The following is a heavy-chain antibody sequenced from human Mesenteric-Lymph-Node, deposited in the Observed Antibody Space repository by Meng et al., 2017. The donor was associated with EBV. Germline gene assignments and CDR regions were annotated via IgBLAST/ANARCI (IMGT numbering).Heavy chain of an antibody. CDR1: GGTFRNYA. J-gene: IGHJ5*01. CDR3: ATDDCSGGKCYTSLDS. CDR2: IIPIFGTP. V-gene: IGHV1-69*06. Sequence: QVQLVQDGAEVKKPGSSVKVSCKASGGTFRNYAISWVRQAPGQGLEWMGGIIPIFGTPNYAQKFKGRVTMTADKSTPTVYMELTSLKSEDTAVYYCATDDCSGGKCYTSLDSWGQGTLVTVSS. D-gene: IGHD2-15*01.